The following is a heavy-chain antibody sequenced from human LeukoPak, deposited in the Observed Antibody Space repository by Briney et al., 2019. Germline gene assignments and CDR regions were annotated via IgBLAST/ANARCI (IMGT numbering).Heavy chain of an antibody. CDR2: INPSGGST. Sequence: ASVKVSCKASGYTFTSYYMHWVRQAPGQGLEWMGIINPSGGSTSYAQKFQGRVTMTRDMSTSTVYMELSRLRSDDTAVYYCARGVLWFETADWGQGTLVTVSS. CDR1: GYTFTSYY. V-gene: IGHV1-46*01. J-gene: IGHJ4*02. CDR3: ARGVLWFETAD. D-gene: IGHD3-10*01.